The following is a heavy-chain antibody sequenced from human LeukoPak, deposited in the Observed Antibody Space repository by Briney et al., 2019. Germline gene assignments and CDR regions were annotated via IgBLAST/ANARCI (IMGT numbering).Heavy chain of an antibody. V-gene: IGHV4-59*08. J-gene: IGHJ3*02. CDR2: IYYSGNT. CDR1: GGSISSHY. Sequence: SETLSLTCTVSGGSISSHYWGWIRQPPGKGLEWIGYIYYSGNTNYNPSLKRRVTMSVDTSKTKFSLNLSSVTAADTALYYCARSYSGVWHGAYDMWGPGTMVTVSS. CDR3: ARSYSGVWHGAYDM. D-gene: IGHD6-19*01.